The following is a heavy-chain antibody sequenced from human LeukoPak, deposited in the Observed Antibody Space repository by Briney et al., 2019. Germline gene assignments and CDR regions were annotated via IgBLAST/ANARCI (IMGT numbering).Heavy chain of an antibody. V-gene: IGHV3-74*01. CDR1: GFTFSSYS. J-gene: IGHJ4*02. D-gene: IGHD2-8*01. Sequence: GGSLRLSCAASGFTFSSYSMNWVRQAPGKGLVWVSRINSDGSGTRYADSVKGRFTISRDNAKNTLYLQMNSLTAEDTAVYYCARDLMVGSPFDSWGQGSLVTVSS. CDR3: ARDLMVGSPFDS. CDR2: INSDGSGT.